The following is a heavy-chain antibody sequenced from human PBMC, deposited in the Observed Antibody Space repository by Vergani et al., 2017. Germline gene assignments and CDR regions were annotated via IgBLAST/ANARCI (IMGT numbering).Heavy chain of an antibody. J-gene: IGHJ3*02. V-gene: IGHV4-34*01. CDR1: GGSFSGYY. CDR2: INHSGST. Sequence: QVQLQQWGAGLLKPSETLSLTCAVYGGSFSGYYWSWIRQPPGKGLECIGEINHSGSTNYNPSLKSRVTISVDTSKNQFSLKLSSVTAADTAVYYCARGWTILHAFDIWGQGTMVTVSS. CDR3: ARGWTILHAFDI. D-gene: IGHD1-1*01.